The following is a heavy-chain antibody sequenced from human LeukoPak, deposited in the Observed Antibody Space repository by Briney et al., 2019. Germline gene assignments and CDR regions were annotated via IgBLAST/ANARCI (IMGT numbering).Heavy chain of an antibody. CDR2: IYYSGST. CDR1: GGTMSNYY. V-gene: IGHV4-59*01. D-gene: IGHD3-3*01. J-gene: IGHJ4*02. Sequence: SETLSLTCTVSGGTMSNYYWSWIRQPPGKGLECIGHIYYSGSTNYKPSLKSRVTISVDTSKNQFSLKLSSVTAAGTAVYYCARSPGPRITIFDWGQGTLVTVSS. CDR3: ARSPGPRITIFD.